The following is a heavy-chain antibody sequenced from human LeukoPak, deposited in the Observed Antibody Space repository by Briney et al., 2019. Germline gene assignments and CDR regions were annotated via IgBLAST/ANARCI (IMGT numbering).Heavy chain of an antibody. V-gene: IGHV4-34*01. J-gene: IGHJ2*01. Sequence: ASETLSLTCAVYGGSFSGYYWSWIRQPPGKGLEWIGEINHSGSTNYNPSLKSRVTISVDTSKNQFSLKLSSVTAADTAVYYCARGPYIVLMVYAIKSSWYFDLWGRGTLVIVSS. D-gene: IGHD2-8*01. CDR1: GGSFSGYY. CDR3: ARGPYIVLMVYAIKSSWYFDL. CDR2: INHSGST.